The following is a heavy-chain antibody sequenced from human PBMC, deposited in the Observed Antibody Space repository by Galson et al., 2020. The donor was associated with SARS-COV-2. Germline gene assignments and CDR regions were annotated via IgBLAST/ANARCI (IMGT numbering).Heavy chain of an antibody. D-gene: IGHD5-12*01. CDR1: GFTFSSYA. Sequence: GESLKISCAASGFTFSSYAMSWVRQAPGKGLEWVSAISGSGGSTYYADSVKGRFTISRDNSKNTLYLQMNSLRAEDTAVYYCAEEMATIPTHWGQGTLVTVSS. CDR3: AEEMATIPTH. V-gene: IGHV3-23*01. CDR2: ISGSGGST. J-gene: IGHJ4*02.